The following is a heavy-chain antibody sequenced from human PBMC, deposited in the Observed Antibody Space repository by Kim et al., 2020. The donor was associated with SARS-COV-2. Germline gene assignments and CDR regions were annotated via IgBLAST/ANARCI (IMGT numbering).Heavy chain of an antibody. CDR2: IYYSGIT. V-gene: IGHV4-59*01. D-gene: IGHD1-26*01. CDR1: GGSISSYY. CDR3: AREKRGGSYPDY. Sequence: SETLSLTCTVSGGSISSYYWSWIRQPPGKGLEWIGYIYYSGITNYNPSLKSRVTISVDTSKNQFSLKLSSVTAADTAVYYCAREKRGGSYPDYWGQGTLVTVSS. J-gene: IGHJ4*02.